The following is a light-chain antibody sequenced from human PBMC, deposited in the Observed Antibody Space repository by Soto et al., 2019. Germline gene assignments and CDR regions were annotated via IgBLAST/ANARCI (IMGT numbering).Light chain of an antibody. Sequence: EIVMTQSPATLSVSPGERATLSCRASQSISSNLAWYQQKPGQAPRLLIYGASTRATGIPATFSGSGSGTEFTLTISSXQXXDXXVXXXXXXXXWPFTFGPGTKVDIK. J-gene: IGKJ3*01. V-gene: IGKV3-15*01. CDR3: XXXXXWPFT. CDR1: QSISSN. CDR2: GAS.